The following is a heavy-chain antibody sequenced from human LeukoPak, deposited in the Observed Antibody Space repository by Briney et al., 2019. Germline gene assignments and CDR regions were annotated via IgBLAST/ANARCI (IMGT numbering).Heavy chain of an antibody. CDR3: ARSYGSGSYYLYYYYYMDV. V-gene: IGHV1-69*05. CDR1: GGTFSNYA. CDR2: IIPLFGTA. Sequence: SVKVSCKASGGTFSNYAISWVRQAPGQGLEWVRGIIPLFGTANYAQKFQGRVTITTDESTSTAYMELSSLRSEDTAVYYCARSYGSGSYYLYYYYYMDVWGKGTTVTVSS. J-gene: IGHJ6*03. D-gene: IGHD3-10*01.